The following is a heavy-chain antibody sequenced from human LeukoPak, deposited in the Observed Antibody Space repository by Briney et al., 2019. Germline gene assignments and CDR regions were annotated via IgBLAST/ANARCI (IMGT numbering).Heavy chain of an antibody. CDR2: ISSSSSYI. J-gene: IGHJ5*02. CDR3: ARPSGSNYVYNWFDP. CDR1: GFTFSSYE. Sequence: GGSLRLSCAASGFTFSSYEMNWVRQAPGKGLEWVSSISSSSSYIYYADSVKGRFTISRDNAKNSLYLQMNSLRAEDTAVYYCARPSGSNYVYNWFDPWGQGTLVTVSS. V-gene: IGHV3-21*01. D-gene: IGHD4-11*01.